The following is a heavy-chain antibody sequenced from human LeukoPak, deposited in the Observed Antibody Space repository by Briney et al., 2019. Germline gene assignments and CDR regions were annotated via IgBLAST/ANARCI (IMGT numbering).Heavy chain of an antibody. V-gene: IGHV3-30*04. D-gene: IGHD3-22*01. Sequence: GGSLRLSCAASGFTFSSYAMHWVRQDPGKGLEWVAVISFDGSNKYYADSVKGRFTISRDNSKNTLYLQMNSLRAEDTAVYYCARGVWDSRDSFYYFDYWGQGTLVTVSS. CDR2: ISFDGSNK. CDR1: GFTFSSYA. CDR3: ARGVWDSRDSFYYFDY. J-gene: IGHJ4*02.